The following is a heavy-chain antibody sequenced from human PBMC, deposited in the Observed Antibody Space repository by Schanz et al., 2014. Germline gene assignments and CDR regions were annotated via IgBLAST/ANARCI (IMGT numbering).Heavy chain of an antibody. D-gene: IGHD3-10*01. J-gene: IGHJ4*02. V-gene: IGHV3-66*01. Sequence: EVQLAESGGGLVQPGGSLRLSCAASGFSVGNKYMNWVRQAPGKGLEWVSFIYIGGNTYYADSVKGRFAISRDNSKNAVYIQMTSLRAEDTAVYYCAKIGVSVFHYWAQGTLVTVSS. CDR1: GFSVGNKY. CDR2: IYIGGNT. CDR3: AKIGVSVFHY.